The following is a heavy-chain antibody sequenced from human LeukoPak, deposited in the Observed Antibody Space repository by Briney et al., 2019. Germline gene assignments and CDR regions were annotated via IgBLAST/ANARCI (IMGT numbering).Heavy chain of an antibody. CDR1: GYTFTSYD. D-gene: IGHD1-26*01. V-gene: IGHV1-8*01. Sequence: ASVKVSCKASGYTFTSYDINWVRQATGQGLEWMGWMNPNSGNTGYAQKFQGRVTMTRNTSISTAYMELSSLRSEDTAVYYCARGRGIVGATTFPSWFDPWGQGTLVTVSS. CDR2: MNPNSGNT. CDR3: ARGRGIVGATTFPSWFDP. J-gene: IGHJ5*02.